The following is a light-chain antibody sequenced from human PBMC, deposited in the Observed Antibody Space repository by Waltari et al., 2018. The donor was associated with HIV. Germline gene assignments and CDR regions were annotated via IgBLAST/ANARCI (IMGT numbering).Light chain of an antibody. V-gene: IGLV3-25*03. J-gene: IGLJ3*02. Sequence: SYELTQPPSVSVSPGQTARITCSGDALPKQYAYWYHQKPGQAPLLVIYKDTERPSGIPDRFSGSSSGTTVTLTISGVQAEDEADYYCQSADSSGTWVFGGGTKLTVL. CDR2: KDT. CDR1: ALPKQY. CDR3: QSADSSGTWV.